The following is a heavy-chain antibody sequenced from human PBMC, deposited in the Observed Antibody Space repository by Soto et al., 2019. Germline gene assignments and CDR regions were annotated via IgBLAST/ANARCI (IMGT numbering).Heavy chain of an antibody. CDR2: INPSGGST. D-gene: IGHD6-13*01. Sequence: GASVKVSCKASGYTFTSYYMHWVRQAPGQGLEWMGIINPSGGSTSYAQKFQGRVTMTRDTSTSTVYMELSSLRSEDTAVYYCASAPGYSSSWYEAYYYYGMEVWGQGTTVTVSS. V-gene: IGHV1-46*01. J-gene: IGHJ6*02. CDR1: GYTFTSYY. CDR3: ASAPGYSSSWYEAYYYYGMEV.